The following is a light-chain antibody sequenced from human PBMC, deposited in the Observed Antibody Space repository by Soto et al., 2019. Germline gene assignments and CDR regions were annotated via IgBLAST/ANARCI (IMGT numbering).Light chain of an antibody. Sequence: EIVLTQSPGTLSLSPGERATLSCRASQSVSSSYLAWYQQKPGQAPRLLIYGASSRATGIPDRFSGSGSGTDFTLTISRLEPEDFAVYYCQQYGSSPITLAHDTRLESK. CDR3: QQYGSSPIT. J-gene: IGKJ5*01. V-gene: IGKV3-20*01. CDR2: GAS. CDR1: QSVSSSY.